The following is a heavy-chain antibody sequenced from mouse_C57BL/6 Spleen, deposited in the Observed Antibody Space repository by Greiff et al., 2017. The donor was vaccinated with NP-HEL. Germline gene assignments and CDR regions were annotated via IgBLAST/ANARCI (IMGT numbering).Heavy chain of an antibody. Sequence: VQLQQSGAELVKPGASVKLSCKASGYTFTSYWMQWVKQRPGQGLEWIGEIDPSDSYTNYNQKFKGKATLTVDTSSSTAYMQLSSLTSEDSAVYYGARTVSYYGSSYYFDYWGQGTTLTVSS. CDR2: IDPSDSYT. D-gene: IGHD1-1*01. V-gene: IGHV1-50*01. CDR1: GYTFTSYW. J-gene: IGHJ2*01. CDR3: ARTVSYYGSSYYFDY.